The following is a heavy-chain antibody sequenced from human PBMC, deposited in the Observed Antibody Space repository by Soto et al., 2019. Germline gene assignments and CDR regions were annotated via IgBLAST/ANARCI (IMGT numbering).Heavy chain of an antibody. D-gene: IGHD3-10*01. CDR2: IYPTDSDT. CDR1: GYIFSIYW. Sequence: GESLNISCKGSGYIFSIYWIAWLRQMPVNGLEWLWIIYPTDSDTXXTPSFXGQVXIXXXXXXXTAXLXXXXLNDLDTAIYYCARPKVTGRGYYGMDVWGQGTTIPDSS. J-gene: IGHJ6*02. V-gene: IGHV5-51*01. CDR3: ARPKVTGRGYYGMDV.